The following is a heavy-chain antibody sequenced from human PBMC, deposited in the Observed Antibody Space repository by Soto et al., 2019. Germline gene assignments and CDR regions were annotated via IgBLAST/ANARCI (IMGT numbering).Heavy chain of an antibody. Sequence: QVQLVESGGGVVQPGRSLRLSCTAAGLTFRNYGMHWVRQAPGKGLEWVAVIGYDGTNKYYADSVKGRFTISRDNSKDTLYLQMNSLRPEDTAISYCVRDIDSYFDIWGPGTMVTVSS. CDR1: GLTFRNYG. D-gene: IGHD3-10*01. CDR3: VRDIDSYFDI. V-gene: IGHV3-33*01. J-gene: IGHJ3*02. CDR2: IGYDGTNK.